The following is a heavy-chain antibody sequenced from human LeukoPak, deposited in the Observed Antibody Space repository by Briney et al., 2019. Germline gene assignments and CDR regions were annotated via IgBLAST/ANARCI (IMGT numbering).Heavy chain of an antibody. D-gene: IGHD6-13*01. CDR2: IRYDGSNK. CDR1: GFTFSSYG. CDR3: AREKAAAGTIDY. J-gene: IGHJ4*02. V-gene: IGHV3-30*02. Sequence: GGSLRLSCAASGFTFSSYGMHWVRQAPGKGLEWVAFIRYDGSNKYYADSVKGRFTISRDNAKNTLYLQMNSLRAEDTAVYYCAREKAAAGTIDYWGQGTLVTVSS.